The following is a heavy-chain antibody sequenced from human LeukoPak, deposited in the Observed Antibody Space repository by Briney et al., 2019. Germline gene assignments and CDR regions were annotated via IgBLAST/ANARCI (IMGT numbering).Heavy chain of an antibody. V-gene: IGHV3-30*03. J-gene: IGHJ3*02. Sequence: PGRSLRLSCAASGFTFSSYGMHWVRQAPGKWLEWVAVISYDGSNKYYADSVKGRFTISRDNSKNTLYLQVSSLRAEDTAMYYCARNILFAFDIWGQGTMVTVSS. CDR1: GFTFSSYG. CDR3: ARNILFAFDI. CDR2: ISYDGSNK.